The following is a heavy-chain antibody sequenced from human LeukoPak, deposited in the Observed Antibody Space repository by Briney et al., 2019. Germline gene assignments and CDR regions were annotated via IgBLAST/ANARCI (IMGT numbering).Heavy chain of an antibody. J-gene: IGHJ4*02. CDR1: GGSISSSSYY. CDR2: IYYSGST. CDR3: ARDLYAAAGLGGYFDY. Sequence: SSETLSLTCTVSGGSISSSSYYWGWIRQPPGKGLEWIGSIYYSGSTYYNPSLKSRVTISVDTSKNQFSLKLSSVTAADTAVYYCARDLYAAAGLGGYFDYWGQGTLVTVSS. V-gene: IGHV4-39*07. D-gene: IGHD6-13*01.